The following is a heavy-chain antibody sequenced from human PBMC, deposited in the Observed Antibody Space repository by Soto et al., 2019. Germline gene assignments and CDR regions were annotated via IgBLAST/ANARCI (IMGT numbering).Heavy chain of an antibody. CDR2: IYYSGST. D-gene: IGHD2-8*01. J-gene: IGHJ3*02. CDR1: GGSINSGGYY. V-gene: IGHV4-31*03. Sequence: SETLSLTCTVSGGSINSGGYYWSWIRQHPGKGLEWIGYIYYSGSTYYNPSLKSRVTISVDTSKNQFSLKLSSVTAADTAVYYCARADKYATDAFDIWGQGTMVTVSS. CDR3: ARADKYATDAFDI.